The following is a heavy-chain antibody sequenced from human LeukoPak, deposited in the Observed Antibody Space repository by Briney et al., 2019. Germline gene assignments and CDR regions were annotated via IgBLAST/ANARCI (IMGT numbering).Heavy chain of an antibody. CDR2: ISSSGTSI. CDR3: ARDGGWYGSGSYAGC. D-gene: IGHD3-10*01. CDR1: GFTFSSYE. Sequence: GGSLRLSCAASGFTFSSYEMNWVRQAPGKGLEWVSYISSSGTSIYYADSVKGRFTISRDNAKNSLYLQMNSLRAEDTAVYYCARDGGWYGSGSYAGCWGQGTLVTVSS. J-gene: IGHJ4*02. V-gene: IGHV3-48*03.